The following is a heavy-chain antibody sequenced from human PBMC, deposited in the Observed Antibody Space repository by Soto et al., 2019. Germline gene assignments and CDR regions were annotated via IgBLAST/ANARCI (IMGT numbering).Heavy chain of an antibody. D-gene: IGHD3-22*01. CDR3: ARFPTYYDSSGYYPYYFDGMDD. Sequence: SLTCTVSGGSISSGGYYWSWIRQHPGKGLEWIGYIYYSGSTYYNPSLKSRVTISVDTSKNQFSLKISSVTAADTYVYYCARFPTYYDSSGYYPYYFDGMDDGGQGTTVAVYS. CDR2: IYYSGST. CDR1: GGSISSGGYY. V-gene: IGHV4-31*03. J-gene: IGHJ6*02.